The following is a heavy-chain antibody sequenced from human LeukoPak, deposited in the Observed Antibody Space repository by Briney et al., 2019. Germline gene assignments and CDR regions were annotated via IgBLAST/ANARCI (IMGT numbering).Heavy chain of an antibody. Sequence: SETLSLTCAVYGGSFSGYYWSWIRQPPGKGLEWIGEINHSGGTNYNPSLKSRVTISVDTSKNQFSLKLSSVTAADTAVYYCARGSSSWYLDPWGQGTLVTVSS. J-gene: IGHJ5*02. CDR1: GGSFSGYY. D-gene: IGHD6-13*01. V-gene: IGHV4-34*01. CDR3: ARGSSSWYLDP. CDR2: INHSGGT.